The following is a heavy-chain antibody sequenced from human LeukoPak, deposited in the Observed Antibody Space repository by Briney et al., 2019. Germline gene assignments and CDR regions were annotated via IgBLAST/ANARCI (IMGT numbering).Heavy chain of an antibody. J-gene: IGHJ5*02. V-gene: IGHV4-39*07. Sequence: PSETLSLTCAVSGASISGSGYYLGWIRQPPGKGLEWIGNIYYTGSTNYNPSLKSRVTIDTSKSQFSLKLSSVTAADTAIYYCARGGYYGSGNDFRFDPWGQGTLVTVSS. CDR3: ARGGYYGSGNDFRFDP. D-gene: IGHD3-10*01. CDR1: GASISGSGYY. CDR2: IYYTGST.